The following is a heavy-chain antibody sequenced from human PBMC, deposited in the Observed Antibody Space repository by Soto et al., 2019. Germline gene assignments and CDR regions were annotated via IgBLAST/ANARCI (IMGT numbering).Heavy chain of an antibody. V-gene: IGHV3-7*03. J-gene: IGHJ4*02. CDR3: VIEFEGSYGYGPFDY. CDR1: GFTFSSYW. CDR2: IKQDGSEN. D-gene: IGHD5-18*01. Sequence: DVQLVESGGGLVQPGGSLRLSCAASGFTFSSYWMSWVRQAPGKGLEWVANIKQDGSENYYVDSVRGRFTISRDNAKNSLYLQMNSLRDEDTAVYYCVIEFEGSYGYGPFDYWGQGTLVTVSS.